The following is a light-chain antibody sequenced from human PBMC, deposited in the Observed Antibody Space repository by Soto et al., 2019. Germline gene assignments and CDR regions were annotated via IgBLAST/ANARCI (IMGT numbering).Light chain of an antibody. CDR1: QSISSW. CDR3: QQYNSYWT. V-gene: IGKV1-5*03. J-gene: IGKJ1*01. Sequence: DIQRTQSPSTMSASVGYRVTITGRASQSISSWLAWYQQTPGKAPKLLIYKASSLESGAPSRFSGSGSGTEFTLTISSLQPEDFATYYCQQYNSYWTVGQGTKV. CDR2: KAS.